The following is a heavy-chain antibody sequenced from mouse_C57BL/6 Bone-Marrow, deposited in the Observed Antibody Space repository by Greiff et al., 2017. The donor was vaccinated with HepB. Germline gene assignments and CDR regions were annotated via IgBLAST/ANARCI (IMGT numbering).Heavy chain of an antibody. CDR3: ARWGYGSSLWYFDI. V-gene: IGHV1-78*01. CDR2: IYPSDGST. CDR1: GYTFTDHT. D-gene: IGHD1-1*01. J-gene: IGHJ1*03. Sequence: QVQLQQSDAELVKPGASVKISCKVSGYTFTDHTIHWMKQRPEQGLEWMGYIYPSDGSTKYNEKFKGKATLTADKSSSTAYMQLNSLTSEDSAVYFCARWGYGSSLWYFDIWGTGTTVTVSS.